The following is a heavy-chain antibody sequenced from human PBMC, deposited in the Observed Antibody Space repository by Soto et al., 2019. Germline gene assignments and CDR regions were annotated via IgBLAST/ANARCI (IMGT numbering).Heavy chain of an antibody. Sequence: SGPTLVNPTQTLTLTCTFSGFSLNTGGLGVGWIRQPPGKALEWLALIYWDGDKRYSPSLRTRLTISKDTSKNQVVLTMTNMDPVDTATYYCARSTPQLNYYYGMDVWGQGTTVTVSS. CDR3: ARSTPQLNYYYGMDV. CDR2: IYWDGDK. J-gene: IGHJ6*02. CDR1: GFSLNTGGLG. V-gene: IGHV2-5*02. D-gene: IGHD5-18*01.